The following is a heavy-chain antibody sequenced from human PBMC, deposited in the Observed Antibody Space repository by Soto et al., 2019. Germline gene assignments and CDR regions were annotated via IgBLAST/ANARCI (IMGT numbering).Heavy chain of an antibody. D-gene: IGHD1-1*01. Sequence: KPSETLSLTCAVSGASVSSSDWWSWVRQPPGNGLEWIGEIYHGGTTNHNPSLKSRVTLSVDKSKNQFSLSLTSVTAADTAVYYCARSAGGNSFFEFWGQGTLVTVSS. J-gene: IGHJ4*02. V-gene: IGHV4-4*02. CDR2: IYHGGTT. CDR1: GASVSSSDW. CDR3: ARSAGGNSFFEF.